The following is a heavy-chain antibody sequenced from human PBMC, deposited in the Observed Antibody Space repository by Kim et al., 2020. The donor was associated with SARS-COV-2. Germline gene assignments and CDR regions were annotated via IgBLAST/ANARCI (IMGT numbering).Heavy chain of an antibody. V-gene: IGHV3-23*01. CDR1: GFTFSRYA. D-gene: IGHD4-17*01. J-gene: IGHJ4*02. Sequence: GGSLRLSCAASGFTFSRYAMTWVRQAPGKGLEWVSAISGSGGRTYYADSVKGRFTISRDQSRDTVSLQMNSLRADDTALYYCAKDLGSDYGDLLGYWGQGTLVTVSS. CDR3: AKDLGSDYGDLLGY. CDR2: ISGSGGRT.